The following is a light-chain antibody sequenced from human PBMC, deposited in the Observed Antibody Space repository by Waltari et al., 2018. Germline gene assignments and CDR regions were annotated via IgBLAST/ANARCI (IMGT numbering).Light chain of an antibody. J-gene: IGLJ3*02. Sequence: QSVLIQPPSASGTPGQRVTISCFGSSSNIGSNTVDWYQAVPGTAPKLLTHGNDQRPSGVPDRFSGSKSGSSGSLASSGLQPEDETDYYCAAWDDSLEGWVFGGGTRLTVL. CDR3: AAWDDSLEGWV. CDR2: GND. V-gene: IGLV1-44*01. CDR1: SSNIGSNT.